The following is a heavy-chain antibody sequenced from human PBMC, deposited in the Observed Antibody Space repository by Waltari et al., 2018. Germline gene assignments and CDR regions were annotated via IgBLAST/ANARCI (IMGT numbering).Heavy chain of an antibody. J-gene: IGHJ4*02. Sequence: QVQLVESGGGVVQPGRSLRLSCAASGFTFSSYAMHWVRQAPGKGLEWVAVISYDGSNKYYADSVKGRFTISRDNSKNTLYLQMNSLRAEDTAVYYCARPAIEMATAYYFDYWGQGTLVTVSS. CDR1: GFTFSSYA. CDR2: ISYDGSNK. D-gene: IGHD5-18*01. V-gene: IGHV3-30-3*01. CDR3: ARPAIEMATAYYFDY.